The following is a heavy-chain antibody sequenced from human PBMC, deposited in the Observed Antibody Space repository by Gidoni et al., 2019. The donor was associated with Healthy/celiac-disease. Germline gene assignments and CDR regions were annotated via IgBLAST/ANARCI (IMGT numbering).Heavy chain of an antibody. CDR1: GLTFSSYA. Sequence: EVQLLESGGGLVQPGGSLRLSCSASGLTFSSYAMSWVRQAPGKGLEWVSAISGSGGSTYYADSVKGRFTISRDNSKNTLYLQMNSLRAEDTAVYYCAKRDILTGYYDYWGQGTLVTVSS. CDR3: AKRDILTGYYDY. CDR2: ISGSGGST. D-gene: IGHD3-9*01. J-gene: IGHJ4*02. V-gene: IGHV3-23*01.